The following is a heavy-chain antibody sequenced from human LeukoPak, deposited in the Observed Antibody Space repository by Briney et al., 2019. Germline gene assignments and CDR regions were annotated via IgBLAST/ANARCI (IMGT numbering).Heavy chain of an antibody. V-gene: IGHV1-2*02. Sequence: ASVKVSCKASGGTFSSYAISWVRQAPGQGLEWMGNINPNTGGTNYPQKFRGRVTMTRDTSITTAYMDLSRLTSDDTAVYYCGREEKGGLFDYWDQGTLVTVSS. J-gene: IGHJ4*02. D-gene: IGHD2-15*01. CDR3: GREEKGGLFDY. CDR2: INPNTGGT. CDR1: GGTFSSYA.